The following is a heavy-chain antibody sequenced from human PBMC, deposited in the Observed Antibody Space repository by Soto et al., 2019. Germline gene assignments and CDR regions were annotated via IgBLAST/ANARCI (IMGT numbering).Heavy chain of an antibody. CDR1: GYTFSNYG. CDR2: ISLYSDGT. J-gene: IGHJ5*02. CDR3: ARVVPGAEAWFGP. Sequence: QVQLVQSGGEVKRPGASVKVSCKTSGYTFSNYGITWVRQAPGQPLEWLGWISLYSDGTNYAQKFHGRVSMTTDTSTTTAYMELTSLRSDDTAVYYWARVVPGAEAWFGPWGQGTLVTVSS. D-gene: IGHD2-2*01. V-gene: IGHV1-18*01.